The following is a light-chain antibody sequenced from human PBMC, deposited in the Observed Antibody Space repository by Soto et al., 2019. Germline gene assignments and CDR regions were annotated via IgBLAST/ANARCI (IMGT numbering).Light chain of an antibody. Sequence: QSALTQPPSASGSPGQSVTISCTGSSSDVGGYDYVSWYQQYPGKAPKLMIYDVNKRPSGVPDRFSGSKSGNAASLTVSGLQGEDEATYYCISYAGSYNFVFGGGTKLTVL. J-gene: IGLJ2*01. CDR2: DVN. CDR3: ISYAGSYNFV. CDR1: SSDVGGYDY. V-gene: IGLV2-8*01.